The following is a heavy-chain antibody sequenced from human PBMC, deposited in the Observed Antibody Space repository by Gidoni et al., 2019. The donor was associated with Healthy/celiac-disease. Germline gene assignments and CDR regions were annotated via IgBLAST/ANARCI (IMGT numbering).Heavy chain of an antibody. CDR1: GFTFSSYW. J-gene: IGHJ4*02. V-gene: IGHV3-7*01. D-gene: IGHD2-15*01. CDR2: IKQDGSEK. Sequence: EVQLVESGGGLVQPGGSLSLSCAASGFTFSSYWMSWVRQAPGKGLEWVANIKQDGSEKYYVDSVKGRFTISRDNAKNSLYLQMNSLRAEDTAVYYCARAFGYCSGGSCQTFDYWGQGTLVTVSS. CDR3: ARAFGYCSGGSCQTFDY.